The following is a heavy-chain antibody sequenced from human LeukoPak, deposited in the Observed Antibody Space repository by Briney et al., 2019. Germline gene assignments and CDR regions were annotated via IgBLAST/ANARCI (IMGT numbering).Heavy chain of an antibody. V-gene: IGHV3-23*01. J-gene: IGHJ6*02. CDR1: GFTFSSYA. CDR2: ISGSGGSK. CDR3: AGGYSGYDSYYYGMDV. D-gene: IGHD5-12*01. Sequence: GGSLRLSCAASGFTFSSYAMSWVRQAPGKGLEWVSAISGSGGSKYCADSVKGRFTISRDSSKNTLYLQMNSLRAEDTAVYYCAGGYSGYDSYYYGMDVWGQGTTVTVSS.